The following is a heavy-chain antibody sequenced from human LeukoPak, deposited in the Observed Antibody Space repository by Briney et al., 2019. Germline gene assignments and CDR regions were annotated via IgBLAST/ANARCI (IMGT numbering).Heavy chain of an antibody. CDR1: GFTFSSYG. J-gene: IGHJ5*02. CDR2: ISYDGSNK. Sequence: GGSLRLSCAASGFTFSSYGMHWVRQAPGKGLGWVAVISYDGSNKYYADSVKGRFTISRDNSKNTLYLQMNSLRAEDTAVHYCAKDVGYSYGSWGQGTLVTVSS. CDR3: AKDVGYSYGS. V-gene: IGHV3-30*18. D-gene: IGHD5-18*01.